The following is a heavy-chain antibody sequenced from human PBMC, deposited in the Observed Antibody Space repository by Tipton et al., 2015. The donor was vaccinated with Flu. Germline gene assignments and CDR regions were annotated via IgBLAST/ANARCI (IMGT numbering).Heavy chain of an antibody. V-gene: IGHV4-59*01. J-gene: IGHJ4*02. Sequence: TLSLTCSVSGGSISGYYWSWLRQSPGKGLEWIGYIYFSGSTVYNPSLKSRVTISVDTSKNQFSLRLSSVTAADTAMYYCARAKLRLFDYWGQGTLVTVSS. CDR3: ARAKLRLFDY. D-gene: IGHD4-17*01. CDR1: GGSISGYY. CDR2: IYFSGST.